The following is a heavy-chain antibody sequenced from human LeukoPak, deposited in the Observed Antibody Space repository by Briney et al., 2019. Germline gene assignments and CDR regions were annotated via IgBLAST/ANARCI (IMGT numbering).Heavy chain of an antibody. J-gene: IGHJ4*02. CDR3: ARDASSWHTAYFDY. V-gene: IGHV1-69*13. CDR1: GGTFSSYA. D-gene: IGHD6-13*01. CDR2: IIPIFGTA. Sequence: SVKVSCKASGGTFSSYAISWVRQAPGQGLEWMGGIIPIFGTANYAQKFQGRVTITADESTSTAYMELSSLRSEDTAVYYCARDASSWHTAYFDYWGQGTLVTVSS.